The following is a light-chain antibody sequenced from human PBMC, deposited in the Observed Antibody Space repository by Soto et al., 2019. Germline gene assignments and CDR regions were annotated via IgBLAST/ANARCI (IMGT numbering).Light chain of an antibody. J-gene: IGLJ1*01. Sequence: GYLAEAVTTVSNGTSSDVGAYIYVSWYQQHPGKAPKLMIYDVTSRPSGVSYRFSGSKSGNTASLTISGLQAEDEADYRRSSYTTSSSSIFCTGIKVTVL. CDR2: DVT. CDR3: SSYTTSSSSI. CDR1: SSDVGAYIY. V-gene: IGLV2-14*01.